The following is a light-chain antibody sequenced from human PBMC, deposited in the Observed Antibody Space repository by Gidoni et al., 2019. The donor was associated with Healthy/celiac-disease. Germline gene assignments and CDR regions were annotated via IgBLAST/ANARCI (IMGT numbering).Light chain of an antibody. CDR2: AAS. V-gene: IGKV1-39*01. Sequence: DIQMTQSPSSLSASVGDRVTITCRASQSISSYLNWYQQKPGKAPKLLIYAASSLQSGVPSRFSGSGSGTDFTLTISILQPEDFATYYCQQSYSTPVTFXXXTKVDIK. CDR3: QQSYSTPVT. J-gene: IGKJ1*01. CDR1: QSISSY.